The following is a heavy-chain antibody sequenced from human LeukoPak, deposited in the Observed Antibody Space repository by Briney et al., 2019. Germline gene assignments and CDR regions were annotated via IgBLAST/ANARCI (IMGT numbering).Heavy chain of an antibody. V-gene: IGHV4-59*01. CDR1: GSSISSWY. CDR2: IYDSGNT. D-gene: IGHD6-19*01. CDR3: ARETKLMGYSSGLEFNY. J-gene: IGHJ4*02. Sequence: SETLSLTCTVSGSSISSWYWSWIRQPPGKGLEWIGYIYDSGNTNYNPSLKTRVTISADTSKNQLSLNLTSVTAADTAVYYCARETKLMGYSSGLEFNYWGQGTLVTVSS.